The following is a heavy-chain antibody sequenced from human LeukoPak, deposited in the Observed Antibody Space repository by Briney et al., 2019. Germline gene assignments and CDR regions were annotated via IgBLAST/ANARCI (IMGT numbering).Heavy chain of an antibody. V-gene: IGHV4-59*01. CDR1: GGSISSYY. D-gene: IGHD3-3*01. CDR3: ARGSEYYDFWSGYYGDARWFDP. CDR2: IYYSGST. J-gene: IGHJ5*02. Sequence: SSETLSLTCTVSGGSISSYYWSWIRQPPGKGLEWFGYIYYSGSTNYNPSLKSRVTISVDTSKNQFSLKLSSVTAADTCVYYCARGSEYYDFWSGYYGDARWFDPWGQGTLVTVSS.